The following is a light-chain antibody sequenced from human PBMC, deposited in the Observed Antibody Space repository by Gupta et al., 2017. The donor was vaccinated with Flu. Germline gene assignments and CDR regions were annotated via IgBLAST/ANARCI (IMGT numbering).Light chain of an antibody. J-gene: IGLJ3*02. CDR2: GVS. CDR3: SSYAGINNIWV. V-gene: IGLV2-8*01. Sequence: VSIYSTYSSTDVVGCNYFCWYHQHPAPSPKLLFYGVSSRRSAVPDRFSGSNSGTTASVTATRLQAVDVADYFCSSYAGINNIWVFGGGTKLTVL. CDR1: STDVVGCNY.